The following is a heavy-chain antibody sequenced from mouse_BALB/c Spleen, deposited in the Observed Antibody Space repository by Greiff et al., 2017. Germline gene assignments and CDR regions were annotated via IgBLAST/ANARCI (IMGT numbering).Heavy chain of an antibody. V-gene: IGHV5-9-3*01. D-gene: IGHD1-1*01. Sequence: EVQLVESGGGLVKPGGSLKLSCAASGFTFSSYAMSWVRQTPEKRLEWVATISSGGSYTYYPDSVKGRFTISRDNAKNTLYLQMSSLRSEDTAMYYCARQGGSSPYYYAMDYWGQGTSVTVSS. CDR2: ISSGGSYT. CDR3: ARQGGSSPYYYAMDY. CDR1: GFTFSSYA. J-gene: IGHJ4*01.